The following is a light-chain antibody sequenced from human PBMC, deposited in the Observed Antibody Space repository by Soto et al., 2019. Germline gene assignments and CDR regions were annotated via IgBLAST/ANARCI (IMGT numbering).Light chain of an antibody. CDR3: QQYNSSPVT. CDR2: DAS. CDR1: QSISSW. V-gene: IGKV1-5*01. Sequence: DIQMPQSPSTLSASVGDRVTITCRASQSISSWLAWYQQKPGKAPKLLIYDASSFESGAPSRFSGSGSGTEFTPTISSLQPDDFATYYYQQYNSSPVTFGQGTKVEIK. J-gene: IGKJ1*01.